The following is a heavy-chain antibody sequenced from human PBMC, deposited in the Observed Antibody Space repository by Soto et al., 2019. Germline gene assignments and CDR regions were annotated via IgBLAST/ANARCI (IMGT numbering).Heavy chain of an antibody. V-gene: IGHV4-39*01. CDR3: ASRVEGLYSGNDRYYFDY. Sequence: SETLSLTCTVSGGSISSGNYYWSWIRQPPGKGLEWIGTIYYSGTSYHNPSLKSRVTISVDTSKNQFSLTLTSVTAADTAVYYCASRVEGLYSGNDRYYFDYWGQGTLVTVSS. D-gene: IGHD5-12*01. CDR1: GGSISSGNYY. CDR2: IYYSGTS. J-gene: IGHJ4*02.